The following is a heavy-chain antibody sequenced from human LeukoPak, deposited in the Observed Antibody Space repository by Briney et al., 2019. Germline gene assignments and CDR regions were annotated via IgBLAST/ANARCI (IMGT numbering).Heavy chain of an antibody. J-gene: IGHJ6*03. D-gene: IGHD2-15*01. CDR3: ASACSGGGCLDYYYYMDV. CDR2: MNPNSGNT. Sequence: ASVKVSCKASGYTFTSYDINWVRQATGQGLEWMGWMNPNSGNTGYAQKFQGRVTMTRNTSISTAYMELSSLRSEDTAVYYCASACSGGGCLDYYYYMDVWGKGTTVTVSS. V-gene: IGHV1-8*01. CDR1: GYTFTSYD.